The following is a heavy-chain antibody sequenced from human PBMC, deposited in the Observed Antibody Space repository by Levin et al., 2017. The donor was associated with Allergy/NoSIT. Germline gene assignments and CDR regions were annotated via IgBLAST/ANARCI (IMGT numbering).Heavy chain of an antibody. J-gene: IGHJ3*02. Sequence: PGGSLRLSCVASGFTFSSYAMHWVRQAPGKGLEWVALISYDGSNKYYADSVKGRFTISRDNSQNKLFVQMNSLRAEDTAVYYCARGSYYYDSSGHRGAGAFDIWGQGTMVTVSS. V-gene: IGHV3-30-3*01. D-gene: IGHD3-22*01. CDR1: GFTFSSYA. CDR2: ISYDGSNK. CDR3: ARGSYYYDSSGHRGAGAFDI.